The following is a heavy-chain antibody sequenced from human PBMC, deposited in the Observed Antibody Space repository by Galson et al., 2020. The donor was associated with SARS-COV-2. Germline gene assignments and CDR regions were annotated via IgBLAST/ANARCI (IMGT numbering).Heavy chain of an antibody. J-gene: IGHJ4*02. V-gene: IGHV3-23*01. Sequence: TGGSLRLSCVASGFTFRNHAMSWVRQAPGKGLEWVSVSGGGTYYGDSVKGRFTIPRDNYKNTLFLQMNSLRAEDTAVYYCARQPGYCTTGVCYNFDSWGQGTLVTVSS. CDR3: ARQPGYCTTGVCYNFDS. D-gene: IGHD2-8*01. CDR2: SGGGT. CDR1: GFTFRNHA.